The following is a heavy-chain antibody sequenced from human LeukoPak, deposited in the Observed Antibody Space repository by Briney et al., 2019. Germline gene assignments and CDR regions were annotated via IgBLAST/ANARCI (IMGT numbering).Heavy chain of an antibody. CDR3: ATGGIVATTLDY. Sequence: ASVKVSCKASGYTFTSYDINWVRQATGQPLEGTGWMNPNSGNTGYAQKFQGRVTITRNTSISTAYMGLSSLRSEDTAVYYCATGGIVATTLDYWGQGTLVTVSS. V-gene: IGHV1-8*01. CDR2: MNPNSGNT. D-gene: IGHD5-12*01. J-gene: IGHJ4*02. CDR1: GYTFTSYD.